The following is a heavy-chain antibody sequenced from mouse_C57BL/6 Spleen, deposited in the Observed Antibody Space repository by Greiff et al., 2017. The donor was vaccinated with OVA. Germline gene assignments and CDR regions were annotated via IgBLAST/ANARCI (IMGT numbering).Heavy chain of an antibody. Sequence: VHLVESGAELMKPGASVKLSCKATGYTFTGYWIEWVKQRPGHGLEWIGEILPGSGSTNYTEKFKGKATFTADTSSNTAYMQLSSLTTEDSAIYYCARRGGSSSFDYWGQGTTLTVSS. CDR2: ILPGSGST. CDR1: GYTFTGYW. V-gene: IGHV1-9*01. D-gene: IGHD1-1*01. CDR3: ARRGGSSSFDY. J-gene: IGHJ2*01.